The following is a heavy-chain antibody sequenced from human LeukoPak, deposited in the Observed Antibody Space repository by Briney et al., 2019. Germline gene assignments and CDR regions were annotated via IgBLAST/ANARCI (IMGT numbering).Heavy chain of an antibody. CDR1: GGSISRYY. D-gene: IGHD5-18*01. CDR2: IHYSGST. J-gene: IGHJ4*02. Sequence: PSETLSLTCTVSGGSISRYYWSWIRQPPGNRLEWIWYIHYSGSTNYNPSPTSRVTMSLDTSDNKFSLKLSSVTDADTAVYYCATGYSSGQRFDYWGQGTLVTVSS. V-gene: IGHV4-59*01. CDR3: ATGYSSGQRFDY.